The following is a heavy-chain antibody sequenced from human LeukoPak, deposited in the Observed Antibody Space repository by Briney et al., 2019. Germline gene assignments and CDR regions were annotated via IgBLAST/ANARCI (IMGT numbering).Heavy chain of an antibody. V-gene: IGHV3-21*01. J-gene: IGHJ4*02. D-gene: IGHD6-25*01. CDR1: GFTFSSYS. CDR3: AHSLYGSAATGY. CDR2: ISSSSYI. Sequence: GGSLRLSCAASGFTFSSYSMNWVRQAPGKGLEWVSSISSSSYIYYADSVRGRFTISRDNAKNSLYLRMNSLRAEDTAVYYCAHSLYGSAATGYWGQGTLVTVSS.